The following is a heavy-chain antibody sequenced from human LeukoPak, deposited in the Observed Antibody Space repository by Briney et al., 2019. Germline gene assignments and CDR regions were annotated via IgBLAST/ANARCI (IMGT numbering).Heavy chain of an antibody. CDR1: GDSVSSNSAT. CDR3: ARDTVAGNYFDY. D-gene: IGHD6-19*01. J-gene: IGHJ4*02. CDR2: AYYRSKWFY. Sequence: SQTLSLTCAISGDSVSSNSATWNWIRQSPSRGLEWLGRAYYRSKWFYDYAPSVKSRMTITPDTSKNHVSLQLNSVTPEDTAMYYCARDTVAGNYFDYWGQGTLVTVSS. V-gene: IGHV6-1*01.